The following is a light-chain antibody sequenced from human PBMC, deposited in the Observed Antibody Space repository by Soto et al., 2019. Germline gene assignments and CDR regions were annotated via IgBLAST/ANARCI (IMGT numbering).Light chain of an antibody. V-gene: IGLV4-60*02. Sequence: QYVLTQSSSASASLGSSVKLTCTLSSGHSTYIIAWHQQQPGKAPRYLMKLEGSGSYNKGSGIPDRFSGSSSGADRYLTIANLHFEDEADYFCETWDTNVVVFGGGTKLTVL. CDR2: LEGSGSY. CDR3: ETWDTNVVV. J-gene: IGLJ2*01. CDR1: SGHSTYI.